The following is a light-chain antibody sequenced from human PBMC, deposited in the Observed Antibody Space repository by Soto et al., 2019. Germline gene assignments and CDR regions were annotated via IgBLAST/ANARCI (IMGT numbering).Light chain of an antibody. CDR3: SSYTSSSTLV. Sequence: QSGLTQPASVSGSPGQSITISCTGSNSDVGGFNYVSWYQHHPGKAPKLMIYEVSNRPSGVSNRFSGSKSGNTASLTISGLQAEDEADYYCSSYTSSSTLVFGGGTKLTVL. J-gene: IGLJ2*01. CDR2: EVS. V-gene: IGLV2-14*01. CDR1: NSDVGGFNY.